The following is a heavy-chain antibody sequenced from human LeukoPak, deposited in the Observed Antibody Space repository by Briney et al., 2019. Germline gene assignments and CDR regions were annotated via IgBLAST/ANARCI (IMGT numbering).Heavy chain of an antibody. CDR2: IYHSGST. V-gene: IGHV4-4*02. Sequence: SETLSLTCAVSGGSISSSNWRSWVRQPPGKGLEWIGEIYHSGSTNYNPSLKSRVTISVDKSKNQFSLKLSSVTAADTAVYYCARGIAAAARGFDPWGQGTLVTVSS. CDR3: ARGIAAAARGFDP. CDR1: GGSISSSNW. D-gene: IGHD6-13*01. J-gene: IGHJ5*02.